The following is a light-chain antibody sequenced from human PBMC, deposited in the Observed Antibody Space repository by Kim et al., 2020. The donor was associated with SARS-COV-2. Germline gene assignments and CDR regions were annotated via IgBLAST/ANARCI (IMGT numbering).Light chain of an antibody. V-gene: IGKV3-20*01. CDR1: QSVTNNY. CDR2: GGS. Sequence: DIVLTQSPGTLSLSPGERATLSCRASQSVTNNYLAWYQQKPGQAPMPLIYGGSTRDTGIPERFSGSGSGTDFTLTISRLEPEDLAVYYCQQYGRTLTFGGGTKLEI. J-gene: IGKJ4*01. CDR3: QQYGRTLT.